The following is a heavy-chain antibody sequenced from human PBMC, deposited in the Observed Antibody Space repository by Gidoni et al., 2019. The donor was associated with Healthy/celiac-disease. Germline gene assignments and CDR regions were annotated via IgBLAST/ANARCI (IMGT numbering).Heavy chain of an antibody. CDR3: ARAIVVVPAALYYYYYMDV. J-gene: IGHJ6*03. Sequence: QVQLVQSGAEVKKPGASVKVSCKASGYTFTRYGISWVRQAPGQGLEWMGWISAYNGNTNYAQKLQGRVTMTTDTSTSTAYMELRSLRSDDTAVYYCARAIVVVPAALYYYYYMDVWGKGTTVTVSS. CDR1: GYTFTRYG. D-gene: IGHD2-2*01. V-gene: IGHV1-18*04. CDR2: ISAYNGNT.